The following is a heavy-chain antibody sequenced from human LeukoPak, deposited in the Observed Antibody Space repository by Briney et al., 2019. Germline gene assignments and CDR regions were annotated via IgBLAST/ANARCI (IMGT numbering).Heavy chain of an antibody. D-gene: IGHD2-2*01. Sequence: GGSLRLSCAASGFTFSTYWMSWVRQAPGKGLEWVANIRQDGSDKYYVDSVKGRFTISRDNAKNSLYLQMNSLRAEDTAVYYCARDGGSAMPFDYWGQGTLVTVSS. CDR1: GFTFSTYW. J-gene: IGHJ4*02. CDR2: IRQDGSDK. CDR3: ARDGGSAMPFDY. V-gene: IGHV3-7*01.